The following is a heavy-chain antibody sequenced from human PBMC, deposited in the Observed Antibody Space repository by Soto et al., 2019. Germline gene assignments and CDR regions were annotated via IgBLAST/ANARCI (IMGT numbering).Heavy chain of an antibody. V-gene: IGHV4-59*01. CDR3: ARDLWGYCGTDCYPLDV. D-gene: IGHD2-21*02. J-gene: IGHJ6*02. CDR2: MYNTGST. Sequence: SETLPLTCTFSGVSISGYYWIWIRQPPGKGLEWIGYMYNTGSTVYNPSFKSRVTISVDTSKNQFSLKLNSVTAADTAVYYCARDLWGYCGTDCYPLDVWGQGTTVTV. CDR1: GVSISGYY.